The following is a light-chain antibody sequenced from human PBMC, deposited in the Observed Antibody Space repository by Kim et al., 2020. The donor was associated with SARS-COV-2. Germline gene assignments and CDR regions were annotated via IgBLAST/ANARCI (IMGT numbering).Light chain of an antibody. V-gene: IGLV3-21*04. CDR1: NSVSES. Sequence: VATGKTARITCGGNNSVSESVLCYQQKPGQAPVLVIYYASDRPSGIPERCSGSNSGNTATLTISRVEAGDEADYYCQVWDSSSVRVFGGGTQLTVL. CDR2: YAS. J-gene: IGLJ2*01. CDR3: QVWDSSSVRV.